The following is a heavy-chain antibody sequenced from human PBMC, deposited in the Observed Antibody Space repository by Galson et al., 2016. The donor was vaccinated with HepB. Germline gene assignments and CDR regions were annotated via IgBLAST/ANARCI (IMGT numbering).Heavy chain of an antibody. Sequence: QSGAEVKQPGESLKISCDISGYTLTTYWIAWVRQKAGKGPEWMAIVYPRDSSVRYSPSFRGQVTVSADKSTNTAYLQLRSLKASDSATYYCARWVSRYFFDHWGQGTVVTVS. V-gene: IGHV5-51*01. D-gene: IGHD2-21*01. J-gene: IGHJ4*02. CDR1: GYTLTTYW. CDR3: ARWVSRYFFDH. CDR2: VYPRDSSV.